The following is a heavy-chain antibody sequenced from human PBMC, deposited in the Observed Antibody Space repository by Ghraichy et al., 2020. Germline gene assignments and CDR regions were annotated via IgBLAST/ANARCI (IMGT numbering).Heavy chain of an antibody. D-gene: IGHD1-26*01. CDR3: ARGRIVGVTGYYFDN. CDR2: IYDSGST. J-gene: IGHJ4*02. V-gene: IGHV4-61*01. CDR1: GGSVSSGSYY. Sequence: SETLSLTCIVSGGSVSSGSYYWSWIRQPPGKGLEWIGYIYDSGSTDYNPSLKSRVTIAADTSKNQFSLKLSSVTAADTAVYYCARGRIVGVTGYYFDNWGQGTLVTV.